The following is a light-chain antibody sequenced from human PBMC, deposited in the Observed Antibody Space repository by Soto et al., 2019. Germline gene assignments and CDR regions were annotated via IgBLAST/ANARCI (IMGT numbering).Light chain of an antibody. CDR2: GAS. V-gene: IGKV3-20*01. Sequence: IVVAQSPVTLSLSPGERATLSCRASQSVSGNSLAWYQQRPGQAPKLLIYGASSRATGTPDRFSGSGSRTDLILIISRQEPEDLVVYYCEQHCRALYNFGPGTKVDI. CDR1: QSVSGNS. CDR3: EQHCRALYN. J-gene: IGKJ3*01.